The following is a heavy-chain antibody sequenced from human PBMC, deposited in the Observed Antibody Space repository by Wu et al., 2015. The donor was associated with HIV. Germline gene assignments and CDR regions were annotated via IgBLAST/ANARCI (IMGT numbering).Heavy chain of an antibody. CDR2: IIPIFGTA. CDR1: GGTFSSYA. D-gene: IGHD6-19*01. Sequence: QVQLVQSGAEVKKPGSSVKVSCKASGGTFSSYAISWVRQAPGQGLEWMGRIIPIFGTANYAQKFQGRVTITADESTSTAYMELSSLRSEDTAVYYCARGRIAVAAQGFGMDVWGPRDHGSPSPQ. J-gene: IGHJ6*01. CDR3: ARGRIAVAAQGFGMDV. V-gene: IGHV1-69*13.